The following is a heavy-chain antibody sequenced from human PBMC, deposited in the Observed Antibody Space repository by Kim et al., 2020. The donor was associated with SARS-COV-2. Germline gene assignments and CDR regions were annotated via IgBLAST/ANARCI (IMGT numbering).Heavy chain of an antibody. Sequence: SETLSLTCTVSGGSISSSSYYWGWIRQPPGKGLEWIGSIYYSGSTYYNPSLKSRVTISVDTSKNQFSLKLSSVTAADTAVYYCARQPGELLDYFDYWGQGTLVTVSS. V-gene: IGHV4-39*01. CDR3: ARQPGELLDYFDY. D-gene: IGHD1-26*01. CDR1: GGSISSSSYY. CDR2: IYYSGST. J-gene: IGHJ4*02.